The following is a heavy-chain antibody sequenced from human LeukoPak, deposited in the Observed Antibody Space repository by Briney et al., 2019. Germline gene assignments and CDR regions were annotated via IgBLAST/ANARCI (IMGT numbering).Heavy chain of an antibody. CDR3: ARDSRMATITPDAFDI. V-gene: IGHV4-59*01. CDR2: IYYSGST. Sequence: PSETLSLTCTVSGGSISSYYWSWIRQPPGKGLEWIGYIYYSGSTNYNPSLKSRVTISVDTSKNQFSLKLSSVTAADTAVYYCARDSRMATITPDAFDIWGQGTMVTVSS. CDR1: GGSISSYY. J-gene: IGHJ3*02. D-gene: IGHD5-24*01.